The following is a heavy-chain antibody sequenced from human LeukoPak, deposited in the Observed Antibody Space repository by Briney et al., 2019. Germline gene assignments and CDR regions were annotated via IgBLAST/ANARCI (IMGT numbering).Heavy chain of an antibody. V-gene: IGHV3-23*01. J-gene: IGHJ4*02. CDR2: ISDSGGKT. CDR3: ARTSYTSSWSDIDY. Sequence: GGSLRLSCAVSGFSFSSYAMSWVRQAPGKGLEWVSAISDSGGKTYYADSVKGRFTISRDNSKNTLYLQMNSLRAEDTAIYYCARTSYTSSWSDIDYWGQGTLATVSS. D-gene: IGHD6-13*01. CDR1: GFSFSSYA.